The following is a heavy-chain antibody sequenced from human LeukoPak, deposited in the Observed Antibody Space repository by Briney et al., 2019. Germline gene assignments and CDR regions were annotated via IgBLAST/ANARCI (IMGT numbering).Heavy chain of an antibody. CDR2: IYYSGST. V-gene: IGHV4-39*07. CDR3: ARIRSSDYYYYYYMDV. CDR1: GGSISSSSYY. J-gene: IGHJ6*03. D-gene: IGHD6-6*01. Sequence: PSETLSLTCTVSGGSISSSSYYWGWIRQPPGKGLEWIGSIYYSGSTYYNPSLKSRVTISVDKSKNQFSLKLSSVTAADTAVYYCARIRSSDYYYYYYMDVWGKGTTVTVSS.